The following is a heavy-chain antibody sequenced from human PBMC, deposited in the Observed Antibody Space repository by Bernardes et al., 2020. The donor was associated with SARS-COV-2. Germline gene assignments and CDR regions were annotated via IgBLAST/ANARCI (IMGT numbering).Heavy chain of an antibody. D-gene: IGHD6-19*01. CDR2: ISGTSASAI. CDR1: GSPFSIYG. V-gene: IGHV3-48*04. Sequence: GGSLRLPCAASGSPFSIYGMNWVRQAPGKGLEWVSYISGTSASAISYADSVKGRFTISRDNAKNFLYLQMNSLRAEDTAVYYCSRRGAVATTGGVFDIWGQGTMVTVSS. J-gene: IGHJ3*02. CDR3: SRRGAVATTGGVFDI.